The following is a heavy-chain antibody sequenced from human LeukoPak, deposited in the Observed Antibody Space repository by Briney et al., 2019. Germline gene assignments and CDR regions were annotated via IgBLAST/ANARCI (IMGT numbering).Heavy chain of an antibody. Sequence: ASVKVSCRASGYTFTSYDINWVRQATGQGLEWMGWMSPNSGNTGYAQKFQGRVTMTRNTSISTAYMELSSLRSEDTAVYYCARGGDLYYYGSGSADYWGQGTLVTVSS. CDR1: GYTFTSYD. V-gene: IGHV1-8*01. CDR2: MSPNSGNT. D-gene: IGHD3-10*01. J-gene: IGHJ4*02. CDR3: ARGGDLYYYGSGSADY.